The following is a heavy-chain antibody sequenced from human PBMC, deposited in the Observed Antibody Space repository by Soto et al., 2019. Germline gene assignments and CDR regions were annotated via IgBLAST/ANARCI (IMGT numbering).Heavy chain of an antibody. CDR1: GGTFSSYA. CDR2: IIPIFGTA. D-gene: IGHD5-18*01. V-gene: IGHV1-69*13. CDR3: ARDTYTAMSNDWDYYGMDV. J-gene: IGHJ6*02. Sequence: ASVKVSCKASGGTFSSYAISWVRQAPGQGLEWMGGIIPIFGTANYAQKFQGRVTITADESTSTAYMELSSLRSEDTAVYYCARDTYTAMSNDWDYYGMDVWGQGTTVTVSS.